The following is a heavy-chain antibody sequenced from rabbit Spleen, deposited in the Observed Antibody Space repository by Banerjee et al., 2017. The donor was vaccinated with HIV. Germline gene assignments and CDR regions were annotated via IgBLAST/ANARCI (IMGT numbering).Heavy chain of an antibody. CDR1: GIDFSSSYY. J-gene: IGHJ4*01. CDR2: INTATGKA. CDR3: ARDLATVVGWNFNL. V-gene: IGHV1S40*01. D-gene: IGHD3-1*01. Sequence: QSLEESGGDLVKPGASLTLTCTASGIDFSSSYYMCWVRQAPGKGLEWIACINTATGKAVYATWAKGRFTISRTSSTTVTLQMTSLTAADTATYFCARDLATVVGWNFNLWGPGTLVTVS.